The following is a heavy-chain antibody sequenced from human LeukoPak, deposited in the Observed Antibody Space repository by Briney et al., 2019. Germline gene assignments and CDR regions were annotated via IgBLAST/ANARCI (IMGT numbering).Heavy chain of an antibody. J-gene: IGHJ4*02. CDR3: ARDGGFDY. CDR1: GYTFHSYY. CDR2: CNPSVTNT. V-gene: IGHV1-46*02. D-gene: IGHD2-15*01. Sequence: SVKVSCKASGYTFHSYYMHWVRQAPGQGRVCMGLCNPSVTNTNSAQKVRGRVSMIRDTSTSTDYMGLSRLGSDDTAVYYCARDGGFDYWGQGTLVTVSS.